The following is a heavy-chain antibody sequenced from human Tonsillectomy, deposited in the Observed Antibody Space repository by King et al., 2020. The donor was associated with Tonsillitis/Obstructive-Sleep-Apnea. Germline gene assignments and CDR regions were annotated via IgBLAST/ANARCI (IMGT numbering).Heavy chain of an antibody. CDR1: GFTFDDYG. CDR2: ITWNGGST. J-gene: IGHJ4*02. D-gene: IGHD6-13*01. V-gene: IGHV3-20*04. Sequence: DVQLVESGGGVVRPGGSLRLSCAASGFTFDDYGMSWVRQAPGKGLEWVSGITWNGGSTGYAVSLKGRFTISRDNARDSLYLQMNSLRAEDTALYYCARWFSSSWGNDYWGQGTLVTVSS. CDR3: ARWFSSSWGNDY.